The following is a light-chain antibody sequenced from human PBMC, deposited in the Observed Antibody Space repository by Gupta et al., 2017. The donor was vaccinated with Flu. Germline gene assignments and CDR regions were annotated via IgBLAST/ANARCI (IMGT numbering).Light chain of an antibody. CDR2: GAS. V-gene: IGKV3-20*01. CDR1: QSVASAS. CDR3: QQYGGSPIFT. J-gene: IGKJ3*01. Sequence: TLSLSPGEKATLSCRASQSVASASLAWYQQRPGQPPRLLIFGASNRAIGIPDRFSGSGSGTDFTLTISRLEPEDFAVYYCQQYGGSPIFTFGPGTKVDIK.